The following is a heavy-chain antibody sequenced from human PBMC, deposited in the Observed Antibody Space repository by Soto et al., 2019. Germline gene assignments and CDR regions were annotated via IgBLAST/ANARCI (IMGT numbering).Heavy chain of an antibody. CDR3: ARFLTVAGIFDY. D-gene: IGHD6-19*01. J-gene: IGHJ4*02. CDR2: IYYSGST. V-gene: IGHV4-30-4*01. CDR1: GGSISSGDYY. Sequence: PSETLSLTCTVSGGSISSGDYYWSWIRQPPGKGLEWIGYIYYSGSTYYNPSLKSRVTISVDTSKNQFSLKLSSVTAADTAVYYCARFLTVAGIFDYWGQGTLVTVSS.